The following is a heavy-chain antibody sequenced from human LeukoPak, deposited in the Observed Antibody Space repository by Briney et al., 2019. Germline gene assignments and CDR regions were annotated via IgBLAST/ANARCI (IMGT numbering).Heavy chain of an antibody. CDR1: GGSISSYY. V-gene: IGHV4-59*01. J-gene: IGHJ6*02. CDR3: ARERAQPLFYGMDV. CDR2: IYYSGST. D-gene: IGHD2-2*01. Sequence: SETLSLTCTVSGGSISSYYWSWIRQPPGKGLEWIRYIYYSGSTNYNPSLKSRVTISVDTSKNQFSLKLSSVTAADTAVYYCARERAQPLFYGMDVWGQGTTVTVSS.